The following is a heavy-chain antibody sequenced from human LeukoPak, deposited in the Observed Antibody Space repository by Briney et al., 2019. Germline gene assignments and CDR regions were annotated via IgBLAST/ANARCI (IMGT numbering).Heavy chain of an antibody. V-gene: IGHV3-33*01. J-gene: IGHJ4*02. CDR3: ARGRDLFDS. CDR2: IWYDGSKK. CDR1: GFTFSSFG. Sequence: PGRSLRLSRAASGFTFSSFGMHWVRQAPGKGLEWVAIIWYDGSKKYYADSLRGRFTISRDNSKNTLYLQMNSLRAEDTAVYYCARGRDLFDSWGQGTLVIVSS.